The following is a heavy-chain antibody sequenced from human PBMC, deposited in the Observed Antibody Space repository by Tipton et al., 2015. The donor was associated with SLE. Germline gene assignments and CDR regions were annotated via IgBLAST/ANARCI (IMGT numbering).Heavy chain of an antibody. J-gene: IGHJ3*01. Sequence: LRLSCTVSGGSISSSTYYWGWIRQPPGKGLEWIGYIYYGGSTYYNESLKSRVTISVDTSKNQFSLKLTSVTAADTAVYYCTRPVHFWGQGTMITVSS. CDR3: TRPVHF. CDR1: GGSISSSTYY. V-gene: IGHV4-39*07. CDR2: IYYGGST.